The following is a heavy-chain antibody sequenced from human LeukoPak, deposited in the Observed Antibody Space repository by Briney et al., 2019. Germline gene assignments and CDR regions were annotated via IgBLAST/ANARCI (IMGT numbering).Heavy chain of an antibody. Sequence: ASVKVSCKASGGTFSSYAISWVRQAPGQGLEWMGGIIPIFGTANYAQKFQGRVTITTGESTSTAYMELSSLRSEDTAVYYCAGSRHCGSYCYYYYMDVWGKGTTVTVSS. V-gene: IGHV1-69*05. CDR2: IIPIFGTA. CDR1: GGTFSSYA. J-gene: IGHJ6*03. CDR3: AGSRHCGSYCYYYYMDV. D-gene: IGHD1-26*01.